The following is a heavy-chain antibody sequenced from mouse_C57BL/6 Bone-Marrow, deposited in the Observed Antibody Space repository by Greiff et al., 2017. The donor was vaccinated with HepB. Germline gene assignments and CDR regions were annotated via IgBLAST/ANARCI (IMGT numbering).Heavy chain of an antibody. J-gene: IGHJ2*01. CDR2: IDPETGGT. CDR3: TGTVVATSDY. CDR1: GYTFTDYE. Sequence: QVQLQQSGAELVRPGASVTLSCKASGYTFTDYEMHWVKQTPVHGLEWIGAIDPETGGTAYNQKFKGKAILTADKSSSTAYMELRSLPSEDSAVYYCTGTVVATSDYWGQGPTLTVSS. D-gene: IGHD1-1*01. V-gene: IGHV1-15*01.